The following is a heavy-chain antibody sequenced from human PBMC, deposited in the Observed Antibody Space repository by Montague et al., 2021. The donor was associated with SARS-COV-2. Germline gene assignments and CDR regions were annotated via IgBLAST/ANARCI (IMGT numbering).Heavy chain of an antibody. D-gene: IGHD1-14*01. CDR1: GGSISAYY. Sequence: SETLSLTCTVSGGSISAYYWSWIRQPPGKGLEWIAYMYNSRSSNYNPSLKSRVSISVDTSKSQFSLKLTSVTAADTAVYYCAREGIPTPGAEWKILHYHGMDVGGKGTTATVSP. V-gene: IGHV4-59*13. CDR2: MYNSRSS. J-gene: IGHJ6*04. CDR3: AREGIPTPGAEWKILHYHGMDV.